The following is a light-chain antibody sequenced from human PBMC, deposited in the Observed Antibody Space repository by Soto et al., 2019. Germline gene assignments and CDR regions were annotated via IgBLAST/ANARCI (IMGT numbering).Light chain of an antibody. J-gene: IGKJ2*01. Sequence: DIQVTQSPSSLSASVGDRVTITCRASQNIFTYLNWYQQRPGKAPNLLIYAASNLQSGVPSRFSGSGSGTDFTLTISSLQPEDFAIYYCQHSYSSPTFGQGIKLEIK. V-gene: IGKV1-39*01. CDR1: QNIFTY. CDR3: QHSYSSPT. CDR2: AAS.